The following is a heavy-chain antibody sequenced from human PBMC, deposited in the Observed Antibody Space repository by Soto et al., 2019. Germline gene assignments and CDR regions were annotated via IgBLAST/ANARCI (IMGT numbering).Heavy chain of an antibody. D-gene: IGHD5-18*01. V-gene: IGHV1-18*01. CDR3: ARDGRKELWVEGLNAMDV. Sequence: QIQLVQSGPEVKKPGASVKVSCKASGYTFTTYGISWVRQAPGQGLEWMGWISGYNGQTNYAQKFRGRVTITTDTYTCTAYMEMRSLRSDDTATYYCARDGRKELWVEGLNAMDVWGQGTTVTVSS. CDR2: ISGYNGQT. CDR1: GYTFTTYG. J-gene: IGHJ6*02.